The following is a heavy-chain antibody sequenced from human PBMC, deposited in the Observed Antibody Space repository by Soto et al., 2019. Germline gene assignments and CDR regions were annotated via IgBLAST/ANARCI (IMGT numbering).Heavy chain of an antibody. CDR2: TNAVDGNR. D-gene: IGHD6-19*01. CDR3: ASSSTWDWADHFYAMDV. CDR1: GYTFTHYA. J-gene: IGHJ6*02. Sequence: QAHLVQSGAEVKKPGASVKVSCQAFGYTFTHYAIHWVRQAPGHSLEWLGWTNAVDGNRKYSESFQGRVTLTTDTSANAVYMELSSLTSEDTAMYYCASSSTWDWADHFYAMDVWGQGTTVIVSS. V-gene: IGHV1-3*01.